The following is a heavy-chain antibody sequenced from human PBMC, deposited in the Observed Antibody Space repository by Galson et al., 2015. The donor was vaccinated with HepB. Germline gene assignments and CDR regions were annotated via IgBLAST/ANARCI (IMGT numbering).Heavy chain of an antibody. J-gene: IGHJ6*02. CDR1: GFTFSSYA. V-gene: IGHV3-30*04. Sequence: SLRLSCAASGFTFSSYAMHWVRQAPGKGLEWVAVISYDGSNKYYADSVKGRFTISRDNSKNTLYLQMNSLRAEDTAVYYCARDHWYGSGSYHKGSVGMDVWGQGTTVTVSS. D-gene: IGHD3-10*01. CDR3: ARDHWYGSGSYHKGSVGMDV. CDR2: ISYDGSNK.